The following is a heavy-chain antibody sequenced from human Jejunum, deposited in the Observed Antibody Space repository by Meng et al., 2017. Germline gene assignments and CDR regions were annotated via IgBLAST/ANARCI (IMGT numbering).Heavy chain of an antibody. V-gene: IGHV4-39*07. CDR1: GCAISRTTYS. D-gene: IGHD3-10*01. CDR3: ARDSRTSVDMIRGVHPFEY. J-gene: IGHJ4*02. Sequence: GAALVMRPVPLSLACTVSGCAISRTTYSGGWLRQPPGKGLEWIGSLHYSGNTNYTPSLKSRVTISVDTSSQQFSLNLRSVTAADTAVYYCARDSRTSVDMIRGVHPFEYWGQGMLVTVSS. CDR2: LHYSGNT.